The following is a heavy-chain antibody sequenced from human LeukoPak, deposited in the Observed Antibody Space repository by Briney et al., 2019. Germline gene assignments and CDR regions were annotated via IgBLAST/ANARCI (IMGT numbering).Heavy chain of an antibody. D-gene: IGHD3-16*01. J-gene: IGHJ5*02. CDR2: ICTSGST. V-gene: IGHV4-4*07. Sequence: SETLSLTCSVSGGSISIYYWSWIRQPAGKGLEWIGHICTSGSTNYNPSLKSRVTMSVDTSKNQFSLKLSSVTAADTAVYYCARESGSYLWRSWLNPWGQGTLVTVSS. CDR3: ARESGSYLWRSWLNP. CDR1: GGSISIYY.